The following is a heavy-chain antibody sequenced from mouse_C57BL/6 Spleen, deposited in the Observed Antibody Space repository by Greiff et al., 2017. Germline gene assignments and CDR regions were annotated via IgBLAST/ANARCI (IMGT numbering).Heavy chain of an antibody. CDR2: ISDGGSYT. CDR1: GFTFSSYT. CDR3: ARNYGNPAWFAY. J-gene: IGHJ3*01. V-gene: IGHV5-4*03. Sequence: EVKLVESGGGLVKPGGSLKLSCAASGFTFSSYTMSWVRQTPEKRLEWVATISDGGSYTSYPDNVKGRFTISRDNAKTNLYLQMSHLKSEDTAMYYCARNYGNPAWFAYWGQGTLVTVSA. D-gene: IGHD2-1*01.